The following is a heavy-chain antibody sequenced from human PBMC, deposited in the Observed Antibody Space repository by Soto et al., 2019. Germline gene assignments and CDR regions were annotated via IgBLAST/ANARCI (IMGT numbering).Heavy chain of an antibody. Sequence: EVQLLESGGGLVQPGGSLRLSCAASGFTFSNYAMSWVRQAPGKGLEWVSGISGSGGSTYYADSVKGRFTISRDNSKNTLFLQTNSLRAEDTAVFYCAKVTDYYDSSGAYWGQGTLVTVSS. CDR3: AKVTDYYDSSGAY. CDR1: GFTFSNYA. J-gene: IGHJ4*02. D-gene: IGHD3-22*01. CDR2: ISGSGGST. V-gene: IGHV3-23*01.